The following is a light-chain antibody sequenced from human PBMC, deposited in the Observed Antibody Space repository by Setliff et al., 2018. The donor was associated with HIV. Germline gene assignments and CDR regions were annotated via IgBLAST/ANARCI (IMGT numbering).Light chain of an antibody. V-gene: IGLV2-23*02. J-gene: IGLJ1*01. CDR3: CSYSGRTSFV. CDR2: EVS. Sequence: QSALTQPVSVSGSPGQSITISCTGTSSDIGTYNLVSWYQQYPGKAPKVMIYEVSKRPSGVSNRFSGSKSGNTASLTISGLQAEDEADYYCCSYSGRTSFVFGTGTKVTVL. CDR1: SSDIGTYNL.